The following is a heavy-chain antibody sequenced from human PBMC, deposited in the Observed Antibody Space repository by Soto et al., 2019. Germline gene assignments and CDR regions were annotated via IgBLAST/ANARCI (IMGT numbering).Heavy chain of an antibody. CDR2: IYYSGNT. D-gene: IGHD1-1*01. Sequence: PSETLSLTCTVSGGSISSGDYYWSWIRQPPGKGLEWIGYIYYSGNTYYTPSLESRVSISVDMSKNQFSLRLRSVTAADTAVYYCAREFTASTPYYFESWGQGVLVTVSS. CDR1: GGSISSGDYY. V-gene: IGHV4-30-4*01. J-gene: IGHJ4*02. CDR3: AREFTASTPYYFES.